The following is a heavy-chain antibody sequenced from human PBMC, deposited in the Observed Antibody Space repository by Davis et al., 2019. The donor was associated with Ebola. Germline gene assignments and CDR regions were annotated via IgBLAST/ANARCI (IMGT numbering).Heavy chain of an antibody. CDR3: ATGTVGGYYRKMYYFDY. V-gene: IGHV1-24*01. Sequence: ASVKVSCKVSGYTLTELSMHWVRQAPGKGLEWMGGFDPEDGETIYAQKFQGRVTMTEDTSTDTAYMELSSLRSEDTAVYYCATGTVGGYYRKMYYFDYWGQGTLVTVSS. D-gene: IGHD3-22*01. CDR2: FDPEDGET. J-gene: IGHJ4*02. CDR1: GYTLTELS.